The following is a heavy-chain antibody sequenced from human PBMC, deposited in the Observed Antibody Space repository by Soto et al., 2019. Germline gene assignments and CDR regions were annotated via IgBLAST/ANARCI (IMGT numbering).Heavy chain of an antibody. Sequence: GESLKISCKGSGYSFISYWIGWVHQMPGKGLEWMGIIYPGDSDTRYSPSFQGQVTISADKSISTAYLQWSSLKASDTAMYYCARHHAAAAGYYKYYMDVWGKGTTVTVSS. V-gene: IGHV5-51*07. CDR2: IYPGDSDT. CDR1: GYSFISYW. CDR3: ARHHAAAAGYYKYYMDV. D-gene: IGHD6-13*01. J-gene: IGHJ6*03.